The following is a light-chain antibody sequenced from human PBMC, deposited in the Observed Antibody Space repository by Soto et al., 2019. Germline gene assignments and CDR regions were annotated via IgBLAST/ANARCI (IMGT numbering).Light chain of an antibody. Sequence: MTQSPSTLAAYVGGRVPITCQASQDITSCLNWYHQKPGKAPKLLIYGASNLETGVPSRFSGSGSGTDFTFTISSLQPEDIAIYYCQQYGSPPVTLGRGTKVDIK. V-gene: IGKV1-33*01. CDR1: QDITSC. CDR2: GAS. J-gene: IGKJ3*01. CDR3: QQYGSPPVT.